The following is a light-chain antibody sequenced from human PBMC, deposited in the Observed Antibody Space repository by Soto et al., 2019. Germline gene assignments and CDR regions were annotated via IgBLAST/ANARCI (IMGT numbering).Light chain of an antibody. Sequence: LTQAPSVSWTPGQRVTITCSGSSSNIGRNSVNWYQHLPGTAPKLLTHGNNHRPSGVPDRFSGSKSGTSASLAISGLQPEDEADYCCAAWDDSLNEYVFGDGTKVTVL. CDR2: GNN. J-gene: IGLJ1*01. CDR1: SSNIGRNS. CDR3: AAWDDSLNEYV. V-gene: IGLV1-44*01.